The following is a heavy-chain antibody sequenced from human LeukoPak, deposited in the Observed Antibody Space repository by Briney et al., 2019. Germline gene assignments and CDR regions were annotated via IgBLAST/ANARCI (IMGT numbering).Heavy chain of an antibody. Sequence: PSETLSLTCTVSGGSISSYYRSWIRQPPGKGLEWIGYIYYSWSTNYNPSLKSRVTISVDTSKNQFSLKLSSVTAADTAVYYCARDYGGKGWFDPWGQGTLVTVSS. CDR2: IYYSWST. CDR1: GGSISSYY. CDR3: ARDYGGKGWFDP. V-gene: IGHV4-59*01. D-gene: IGHD4-23*01. J-gene: IGHJ5*02.